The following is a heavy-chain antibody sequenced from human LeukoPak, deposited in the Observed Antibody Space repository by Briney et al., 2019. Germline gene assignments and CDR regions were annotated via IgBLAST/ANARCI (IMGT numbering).Heavy chain of an antibody. J-gene: IGHJ6*02. Sequence: GASVKVSCKASGYTFTSYDINWVRQATGQGLEGMGWMNPKSGNTGYAQKFQGRVTMTRNTSISTAYMELSSLRSEDTAVYYCARAVWFGELLSYYYGMDVWGQGTTVTVSS. V-gene: IGHV1-8*01. CDR1: GYTFTSYD. CDR2: MNPKSGNT. CDR3: ARAVWFGELLSYYYGMDV. D-gene: IGHD3-10*01.